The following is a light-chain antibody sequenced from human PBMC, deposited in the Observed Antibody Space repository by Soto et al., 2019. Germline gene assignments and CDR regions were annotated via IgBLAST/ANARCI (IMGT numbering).Light chain of an antibody. J-gene: IGKJ5*01. Sequence: EIVLTQSPATLSVSPGERATLSCRATETISTNLAWFQRKPGQPPRLLIYGSSTGATGVPDRFSGSGSGTEFTLIISSLQSEDVALYYCQQYSNWPPAITFGQGTRLEIK. CDR3: QQYSNWPPAIT. CDR1: ETISTN. CDR2: GSS. V-gene: IGKV3-15*01.